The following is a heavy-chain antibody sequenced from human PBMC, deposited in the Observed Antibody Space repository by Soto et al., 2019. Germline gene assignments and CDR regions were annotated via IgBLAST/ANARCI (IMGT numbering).Heavy chain of an antibody. Sequence: EVQLVESGGGVVQPGGSLRLSCVASGFTFSGDWMHWVRQAAGKGLMWVSRINMDGTSTNYANSVKGRFTISRDNAKKTRYLKMNSLRVDDRAVYYCARGARSLYHHNYWVQGALVTVS. J-gene: IGHJ4*02. V-gene: IGHV3-74*01. CDR3: ARGARSLYHHNY. CDR1: GFTFSGDW. CDR2: INMDGTST. D-gene: IGHD2-2*01.